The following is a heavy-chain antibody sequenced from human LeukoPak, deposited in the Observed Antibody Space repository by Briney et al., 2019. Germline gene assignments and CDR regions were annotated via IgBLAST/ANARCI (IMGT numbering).Heavy chain of an antibody. Sequence: PGGSLRLSCAASGFTFSSYWMNWARQAPGKGLEWVASINHNGNVNYYVDSVKGRFTISRDNAKNSLYLQMNSLRAEDTALYYCAGTYYYDSSGSIIGAFDIWGQGTMVTVSS. CDR1: GFTFSSYW. CDR3: AGTYYYDSSGSIIGAFDI. CDR2: INHNGNVN. D-gene: IGHD3-22*01. J-gene: IGHJ3*02. V-gene: IGHV3-7*03.